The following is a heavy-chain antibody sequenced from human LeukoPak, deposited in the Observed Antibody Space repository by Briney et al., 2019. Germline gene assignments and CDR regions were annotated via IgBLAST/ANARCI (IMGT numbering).Heavy chain of an antibody. Sequence: SQTLSLTYGVSGYSISNGYHWGWIRQPPGKGLEWIGSIHHSGSIYHNPSLKSRVTISVDTSKNQFSLKLTSVTASDTAVYYCARINWNPDYWGQGTLVTVSS. CDR1: GYSISNGYH. CDR3: ARINWNPDY. CDR2: IHHSGSI. D-gene: IGHD1-1*01. J-gene: IGHJ4*02. V-gene: IGHV4-38-2*01.